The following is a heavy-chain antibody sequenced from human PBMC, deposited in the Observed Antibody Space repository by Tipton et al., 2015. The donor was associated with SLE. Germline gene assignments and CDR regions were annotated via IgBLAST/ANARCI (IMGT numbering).Heavy chain of an antibody. J-gene: IGHJ4*02. Sequence: TLSLTCNVSVYSISSSRWWGWIRQPPGKGLEWIGEINHGGSTNYNPSLKSRVTISVDTSKNQFSLKLSSVTVADTAVYYCAKDYNHDNADYNWGQGTLVIVSS. CDR1: VYSISSSRW. V-gene: IGHV4-28*03. CDR2: INHGGST. D-gene: IGHD4-17*01. CDR3: AKDYNHDNADYN.